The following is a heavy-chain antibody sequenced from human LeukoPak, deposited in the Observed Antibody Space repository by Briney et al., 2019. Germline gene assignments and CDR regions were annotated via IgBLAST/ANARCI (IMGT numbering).Heavy chain of an antibody. Sequence: GASVKVSCKASGYTFTGYYMHWVRQAPGQGLEWMGWINPNSGGTNYAQKFQGRVTMTRDTSISTAYMELSRLRSDDTAVYYCARSMGSSTSRSLVVYFQHWGQGTLVTVSS. V-gene: IGHV1-2*02. CDR2: INPNSGGT. CDR1: GYTFTGYY. D-gene: IGHD2-2*01. CDR3: ARSMGSSTSRSLVVYFQH. J-gene: IGHJ1*01.